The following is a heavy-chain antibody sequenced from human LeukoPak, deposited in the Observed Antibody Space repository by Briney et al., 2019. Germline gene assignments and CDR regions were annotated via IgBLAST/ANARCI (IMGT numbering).Heavy chain of an antibody. Sequence: ASVKVSCKASGYTFTSYGISWVRQAPGQGLEWMGWISAYNGNTSCAQKLQGRVTMTTDTSTSTAYMELRSLRSDDPAVYYCERVFGGYYDSSGYRWFDPWGQGTLVTVSS. CDR3: ERVFGGYYDSSGYRWFDP. CDR1: GYTFTSYG. CDR2: ISAYNGNT. V-gene: IGHV1-18*01. D-gene: IGHD3-22*01. J-gene: IGHJ5*02.